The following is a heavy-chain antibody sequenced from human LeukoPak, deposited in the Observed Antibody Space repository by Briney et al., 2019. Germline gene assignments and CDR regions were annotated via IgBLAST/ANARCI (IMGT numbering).Heavy chain of an antibody. CDR1: GFTFSSYS. D-gene: IGHD2-15*01. Sequence: GGSLRLSCAASGFTFSSYSMNWVRQAPGKGLEWVSSITSSSSYIYYADSVKGRFTISRDNAKNSLYLQMNSLRAEDTAVYYCASPEGYCSGGSCFAFDYWGQGTLVTVSS. CDR3: ASPEGYCSGGSCFAFDY. J-gene: IGHJ4*02. V-gene: IGHV3-21*01. CDR2: ITSSSSYI.